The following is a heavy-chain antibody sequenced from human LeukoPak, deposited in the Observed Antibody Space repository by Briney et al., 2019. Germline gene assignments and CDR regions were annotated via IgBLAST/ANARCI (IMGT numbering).Heavy chain of an antibody. V-gene: IGHV5-51*01. CDR3: ARLATAIVARYFDY. Sequence: GESLKISCKGSGYSFSTYWIAWVRQMPGKGLELMGVIYPGDSDTRYSPSFQGQVTTSADKSISTAYLQWNSLKASDTAIYYCARLATAIVARYFDYWGQGTLVTVSS. CDR2: IYPGDSDT. D-gene: IGHD5-18*01. J-gene: IGHJ4*02. CDR1: GYSFSTYW.